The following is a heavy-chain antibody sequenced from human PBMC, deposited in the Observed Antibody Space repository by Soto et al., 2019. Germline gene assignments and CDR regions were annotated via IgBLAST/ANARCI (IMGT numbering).Heavy chain of an antibody. CDR3: ARDSYGSGIHFYYYYYMDV. V-gene: IGHV3-23*01. J-gene: IGHJ6*03. CDR2: ISGSSGTT. CDR1: GFTFSNYA. Sequence: EVQLLESGGGLVQPGGSLRLSCAASGFTFSNYAMSWVRQAPGKGLEWVSGISGSSGTTYYADSVKGRFTISRDNSKNTPFLQMNSLRAEDTAVYYCARDSYGSGIHFYYYYYMDVWGKGTTVTVSS. D-gene: IGHD3-10*01.